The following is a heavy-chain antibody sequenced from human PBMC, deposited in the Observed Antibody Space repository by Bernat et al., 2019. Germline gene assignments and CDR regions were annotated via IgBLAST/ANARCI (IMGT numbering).Heavy chain of an antibody. J-gene: IGHJ4*02. CDR1: GGSISSSSYY. Sequence: QLQLQESGPGLVKPSETLSLTCTVSGGSISSSSYYWGWIRQPPGKGLEWIGSIYYSGSTYYNPSLKSRVTISVDTSKNQFSLKLSSVTAADTAVYYCARLGYCSSTSCYVQEGVDYWGQGTLVTVSS. D-gene: IGHD2-2*01. V-gene: IGHV4-39*01. CDR2: IYYSGST. CDR3: ARLGYCSSTSCYVQEGVDY.